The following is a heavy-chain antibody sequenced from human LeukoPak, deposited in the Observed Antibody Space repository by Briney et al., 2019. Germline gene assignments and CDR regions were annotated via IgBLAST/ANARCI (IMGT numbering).Heavy chain of an antibody. CDR3: ARLYYDFWSGLPYYFDY. D-gene: IGHD3-3*01. CDR2: IYYSGST. V-gene: IGHV4-59*08. J-gene: IGHJ4*02. CDR1: GGSISSYY. Sequence: SETLSLTCTVSGGSISSYYWSWIRQPPGKGLEWIGYIYYSGSTNYNPSLKSRVTISVDTSKNQFSLKLSSVTAADTAVYYCARLYYDFWSGLPYYFDYWGQGTPVTVSS.